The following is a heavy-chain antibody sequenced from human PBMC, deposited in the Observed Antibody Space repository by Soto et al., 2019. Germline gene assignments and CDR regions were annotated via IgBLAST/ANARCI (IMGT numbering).Heavy chain of an antibody. CDR1: GYTFTSYG. CDR2: ISAYNGNT. CDR3: ARVGYDILTGYYETHALDV. Sequence: AASVKVSCKASGYTFTSYGISWVRQAPGQGLEWMGWISAYNGNTNYAQKLQGRVTMTTDTSTSTAYMELRSLRSDDTAVYYCARVGYDILTGYYETHALDVWGQGTTVTVSS. J-gene: IGHJ6*02. D-gene: IGHD3-9*01. V-gene: IGHV1-18*01.